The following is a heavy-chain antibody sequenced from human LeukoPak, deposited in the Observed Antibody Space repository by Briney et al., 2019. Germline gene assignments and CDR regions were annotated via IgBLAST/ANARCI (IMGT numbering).Heavy chain of an antibody. Sequence: ASVKVSCKASGYTFTSYYMHWVRQAPGQGLEWMGIINPSGGSTSYAQKFQGRVTMTRDTSTSTVYMELSSLRSEDTAVYYCAGSMVRFPGDPWGQGTLVTVSS. CDR1: GYTFTSYY. V-gene: IGHV1-46*03. CDR3: AGSMVRFPGDP. CDR2: INPSGGST. J-gene: IGHJ5*02. D-gene: IGHD3-10*01.